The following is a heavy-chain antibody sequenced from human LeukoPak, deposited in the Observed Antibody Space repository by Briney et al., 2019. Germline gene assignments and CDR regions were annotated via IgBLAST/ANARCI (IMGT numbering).Heavy chain of an antibody. Sequence: ASVKVSCKASGYTFTGYYMHWVRQAPGQGLEWMGWINPNSGGTNYAQKFQGRVTMTRDTSISTAYMELSRLRSDDTAMYYCASFPWPYSSSSGDYWGQGTLVTVSS. D-gene: IGHD6-6*01. CDR3: ASFPWPYSSSSGDY. J-gene: IGHJ4*02. V-gene: IGHV1-2*02. CDR1: GYTFTGYY. CDR2: INPNSGGT.